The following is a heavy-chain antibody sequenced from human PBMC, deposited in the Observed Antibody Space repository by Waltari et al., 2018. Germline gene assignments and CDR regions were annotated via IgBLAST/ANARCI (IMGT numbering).Heavy chain of an antibody. V-gene: IGHV3-33*01. Sequence: QVHLVESGGGVVQPGRSLRLSCAASGFTLSSYGIHWVRQAPGKGLEWVAVIWYDGTNTYDGDSVKGRFTISRDNSKNTVFLQMNSLRVEDTAVYYCARGVVVAPPDYWGQGTLVTVSS. D-gene: IGHD2-15*01. CDR1: GFTLSSYG. CDR3: ARGVVVAPPDY. J-gene: IGHJ4*02. CDR2: IWYDGTNT.